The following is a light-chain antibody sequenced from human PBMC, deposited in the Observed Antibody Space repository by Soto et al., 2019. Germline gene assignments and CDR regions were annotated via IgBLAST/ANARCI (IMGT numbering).Light chain of an antibody. V-gene: IGLV1-44*01. J-gene: IGLJ1*01. CDR3: AAWDDSLNAYV. CDR2: SNN. CDR1: SSNIGSNT. Sequence: QSVLTQPPSASGTPGQRVTISCSGSSSNIGSNTVNWYQQLPGTAPKLLIYSNNQRPSGVPDRSSGSKSGTSASLAISGLQSEDEADYYCAAWDDSLNAYVFGTGTKVTVL.